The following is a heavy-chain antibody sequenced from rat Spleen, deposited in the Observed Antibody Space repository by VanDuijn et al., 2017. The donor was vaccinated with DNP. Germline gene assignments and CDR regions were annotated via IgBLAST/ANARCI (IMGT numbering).Heavy chain of an antibody. V-gene: IGHV5S23*01. Sequence: EVQLVESGGGLVQPGRSLKLSCAASGFTFSNYDMAWVRQAPTKGLEWVATISTGGGNTYYRDSVKGRFTISRDNAATTLYLHMDSLTSEDTATYYCTRHANYGPNWFTYWGQGTLVTVSS. J-gene: IGHJ3*01. CDR1: GFTFSNYD. D-gene: IGHD1-11*01. CDR2: ISTGGGNT. CDR3: TRHANYGPNWFTY.